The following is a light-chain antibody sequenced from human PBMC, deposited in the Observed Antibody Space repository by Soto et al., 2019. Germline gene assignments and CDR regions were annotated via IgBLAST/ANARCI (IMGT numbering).Light chain of an antibody. Sequence: EIVLTQSPGTLSLSPGERATLSCRASQSVSSSYLAWYQQKPGQAHRLLIYGASSRATGIPDRFSSSGSGTNFTLTISKLEPEDFAVYHCQQYGSSSTAFGQGTKVEIK. CDR2: GAS. J-gene: IGKJ1*01. V-gene: IGKV3-20*01. CDR1: QSVSSSY. CDR3: QQYGSSSTA.